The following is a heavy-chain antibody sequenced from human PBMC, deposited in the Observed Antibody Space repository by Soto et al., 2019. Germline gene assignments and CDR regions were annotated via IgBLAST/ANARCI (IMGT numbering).Heavy chain of an antibody. J-gene: IGHJ6*03. CDR1: GFSLRNARMG. D-gene: IGHD3-22*01. Sequence: QVTLKESGPVLVKPTETLTLTCTVSGFSLRNARMGVSWIRQPPGKALEWLAHMLSSDEKSYNTSLKGRLTLSNDTSKSLVVLTMTNMDPVDTATYFCARMLAVNYYYYYVDVWGEGTTVTVSS. V-gene: IGHV2-26*01. CDR3: ARMLAVNYYYYYVDV. CDR2: MLSSDEK.